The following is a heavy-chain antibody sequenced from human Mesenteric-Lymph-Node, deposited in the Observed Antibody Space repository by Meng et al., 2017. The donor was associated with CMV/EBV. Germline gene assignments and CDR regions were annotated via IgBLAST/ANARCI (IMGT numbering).Heavy chain of an antibody. CDR3: GYSSGWYTDH. CDR2: MNQDASEK. V-gene: IGHV3-7*01. CDR1: GFTFSNYW. Sequence: GESLKISCVASGFTFSNYWMSWVRQAPGKGLEWVANMNQDASEKFYVDSVKGRFAISRDNAKNSMYLQMNSLRVEDTAVYYCGYSSGWYTDHWGQGTLVTVSS. D-gene: IGHD6-19*01. J-gene: IGHJ1*01.